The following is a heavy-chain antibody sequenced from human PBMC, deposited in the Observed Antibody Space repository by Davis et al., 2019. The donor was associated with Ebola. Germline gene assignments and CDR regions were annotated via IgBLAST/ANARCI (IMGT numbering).Heavy chain of an antibody. V-gene: IGHV3-74*01. J-gene: IGHJ6*02. CDR3: ARSSIAARPGYYYGMDV. D-gene: IGHD6-6*01. CDR1: GFTFSSYW. Sequence: GESLKISCAASGFTFSSYWMHWVRQAPGKGLVWVSRINSDGSSTSYADFVKGRITISRDNAKNTLYLQMNSLRVEDTAVYYCARSSIAARPGYYYGMDVWGQGTTVTVSS. CDR2: INSDGSST.